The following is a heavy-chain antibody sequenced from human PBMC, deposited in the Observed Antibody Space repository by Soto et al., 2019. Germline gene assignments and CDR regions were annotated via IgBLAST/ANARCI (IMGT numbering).Heavy chain of an antibody. V-gene: IGHV4-4*02. CDR1: GGSISSSNW. CDR3: ARENSSGWYSAPDYGMDV. J-gene: IGHJ6*02. CDR2: IYHSGST. D-gene: IGHD6-19*01. Sequence: SETLSLTCAVAGGSISSSNWWSWVRQPPGKGLEWIGEIYHSGSTNYNPSLKSRVTISVDKSKNQFSLKLSSVTAADTAVYYCARENSSGWYSAPDYGMDVWGQGTTVTVSS.